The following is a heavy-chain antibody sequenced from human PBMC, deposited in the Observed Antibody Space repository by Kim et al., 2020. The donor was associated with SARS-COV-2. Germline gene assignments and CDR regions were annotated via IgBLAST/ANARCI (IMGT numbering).Heavy chain of an antibody. CDR1: GFTISSYA. D-gene: IGHD3-10*01. Sequence: GGSLRLSCAASGFTISSYAMSLVRQAPGKGLAWVSTISGSGGSTYYADSVKGRFTISRDNSKNTLYLQMNSRRAEDTAVYYCAKGIRSGGPGELFRYYYYDMEVWGQGTTVTFSS. CDR3: AKGIRSGGPGELFRYYYYDMEV. V-gene: IGHV3-23*01. CDR2: ISGSGGST. J-gene: IGHJ6*02.